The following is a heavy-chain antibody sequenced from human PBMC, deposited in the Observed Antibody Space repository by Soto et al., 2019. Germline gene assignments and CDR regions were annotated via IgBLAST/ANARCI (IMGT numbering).Heavy chain of an antibody. J-gene: IGHJ5*02. D-gene: IGHD3-10*01. Sequence: SETLSLTCGVYGGSFRNYYWIWVRQPPGKGLEWIGEVNHSGEATYNPSLQSRVSISLDTSNNHFSLKMTSVTAADTAIYFCARAGRFPRSWFDPWGQGTQVTVSS. CDR1: GGSFRNYY. CDR3: ARAGRFPRSWFDP. V-gene: IGHV4-34*01. CDR2: VNHSGEA.